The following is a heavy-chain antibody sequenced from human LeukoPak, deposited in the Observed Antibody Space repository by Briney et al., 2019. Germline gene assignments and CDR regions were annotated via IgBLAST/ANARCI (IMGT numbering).Heavy chain of an antibody. CDR1: GGSISSYY. Sequence: PSETLSLTCTVSGGSISSYYWSWIRQPAGKGLEWIGRIYTSGSTNYNPSLKSRVTMSVDTSKNQFSLKLSSVTAADTAVYYCARFDYRFNLHDAFGIWGQGTMVTVSS. V-gene: IGHV4-4*07. D-gene: IGHD3-9*01. CDR3: ARFDYRFNLHDAFGI. CDR2: IYTSGST. J-gene: IGHJ3*02.